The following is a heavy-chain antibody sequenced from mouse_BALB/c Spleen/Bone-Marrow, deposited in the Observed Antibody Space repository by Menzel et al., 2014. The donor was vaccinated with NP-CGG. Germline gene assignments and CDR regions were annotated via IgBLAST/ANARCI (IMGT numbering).Heavy chain of an antibody. CDR2: IYPSDSYT. CDR3: TRDDGSFSY. D-gene: IGHD2-3*01. CDR1: GYTFTSYW. V-gene: IGHV1-69*02. J-gene: IGHJ3*01. Sequence: QAPVQESKATLVKPRDSAELSWPSSGYTFTSYWINWVKQRPGQGLEWIGNIYPSDSYTNYNQKFKDKATLTVDKSSSTAYMQLSSPTSEDSAVYYCTRDDGSFSYRSQGT.